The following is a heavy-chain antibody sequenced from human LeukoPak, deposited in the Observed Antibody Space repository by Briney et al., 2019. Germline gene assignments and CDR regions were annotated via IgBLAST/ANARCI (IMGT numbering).Heavy chain of an antibody. D-gene: IGHD1-1*01. V-gene: IGHV3-23*01. J-gene: IGHJ6*02. CDR2: ISGSGGST. Sequence: GGSLRLSCAASGFTFSSDAMNWVRQAPGKGLEWVSTISGSGGSTYYADSVKGRFTISRDNTKNTLYLQMNSLRAEDTAVYYCAKERGVPYYGMDVWGQGTTVTVSS. CDR1: GFTFSSDA. CDR3: AKERGVPYYGMDV.